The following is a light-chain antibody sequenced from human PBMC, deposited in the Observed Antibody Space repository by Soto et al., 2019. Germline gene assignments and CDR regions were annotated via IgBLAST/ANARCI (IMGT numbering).Light chain of an antibody. Sequence: EVVMTQSPATLSVSPGERATLSCRASQSVSSSLAWYQQKHGQAPRLLIYGASTRATGIPARFSGSGSGTEFTLTISSLQSEVFAVYYCQQYDNWPPITFGQGTRLEIK. V-gene: IGKV3-15*01. J-gene: IGKJ5*01. CDR3: QQYDNWPPIT. CDR2: GAS. CDR1: QSVSSS.